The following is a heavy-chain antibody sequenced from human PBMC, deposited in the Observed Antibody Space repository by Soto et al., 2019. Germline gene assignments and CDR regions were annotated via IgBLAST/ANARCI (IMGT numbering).Heavy chain of an antibody. CDR1: GFTFSSYA. J-gene: IGHJ6*02. V-gene: IGHV3-23*01. CDR3: AKDLIPGPYYGMDV. CDR2: ISGSGGST. Sequence: GGSLRLSCAASGFTFSSYAMSWVRQAPGKGLEWVSAISGSGGSTYYADSVKGRFTISRDNSKNTLYLQMNSLRAEDTAVYYCAKDLIPGPYYGMDVWGQGTTVTVSS.